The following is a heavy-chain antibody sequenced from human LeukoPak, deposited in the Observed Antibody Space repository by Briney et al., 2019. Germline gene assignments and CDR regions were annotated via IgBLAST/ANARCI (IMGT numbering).Heavy chain of an antibody. CDR3: ARDWAVTPRYFDL. J-gene: IGHJ2*01. CDR1: GFTFSTYA. D-gene: IGHD4-17*01. Sequence: GGSLRLSCAASGFTFSTYAMDWVRQAPGKGLEWVSYISSSGSTIYYADSVKGRFTISRDNAKNSLYLQMNSLRAEDTAVYYCARDWAVTPRYFDLWGRGTLVTVSS. CDR2: ISSSGSTI. V-gene: IGHV3-48*04.